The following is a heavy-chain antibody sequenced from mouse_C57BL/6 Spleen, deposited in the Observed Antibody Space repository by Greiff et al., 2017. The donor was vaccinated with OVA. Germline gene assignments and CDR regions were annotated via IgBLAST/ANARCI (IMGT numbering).Heavy chain of an antibody. J-gene: IGHJ4*01. CDR2: INPYNGGT. CDR3: ARNNWDDYYAMDY. Sequence: EVQLQQSGPVLVKPGASVKMSRKASGYTFTDYYMNWVKQSHGKSLEWIGVINPYNGGTSYNQKFKGKATLTVDKSSSTAYMELNSLTSEDAAVYYCARNNWDDYYAMDYWGQGTSVTVSS. D-gene: IGHD4-1*01. V-gene: IGHV1-19*01. CDR1: GYTFTDYY.